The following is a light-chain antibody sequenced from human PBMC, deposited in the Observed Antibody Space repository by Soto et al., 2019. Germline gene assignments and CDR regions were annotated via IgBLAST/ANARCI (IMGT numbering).Light chain of an antibody. CDR1: QNINNW. CDR3: QQYKNYWT. CDR2: DAS. V-gene: IGKV1-5*01. Sequence: DIQMTQSPSTLSASVGDRVTITCRASQNINNWLAWYQQKPGKAPNLLIYDASSLQSGVPSRFSGSGSGTEFTLTISSLHPDDFATYYCQQYKNYWTFGQGTKVEVK. J-gene: IGKJ1*01.